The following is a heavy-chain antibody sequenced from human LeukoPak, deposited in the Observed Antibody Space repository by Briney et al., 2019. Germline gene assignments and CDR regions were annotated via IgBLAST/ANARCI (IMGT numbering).Heavy chain of an antibody. CDR3: ASDRGYSYWFDP. Sequence: ASVKVSCKASGYTFTSNGISWVRQAPGQGREWMGWISAYNGNTNYEQELQGRVTITRDTSESTAYMELSSLRSEDMAVYYCASDRGYSYWFDPWGQGTLVTVSS. CDR2: ISAYNGNT. V-gene: IGHV1-18*03. CDR1: GYTFTSNG. J-gene: IGHJ5*02. D-gene: IGHD5-18*01.